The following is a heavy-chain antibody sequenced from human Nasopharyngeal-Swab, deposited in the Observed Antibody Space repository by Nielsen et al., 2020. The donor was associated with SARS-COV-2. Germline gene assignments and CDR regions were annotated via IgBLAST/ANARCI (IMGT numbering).Heavy chain of an antibody. CDR3: ARVRFCNSLNYFDL. V-gene: IGHV3-11*05. Sequence: GESLKISCAASEFTFSDYYMSWIRQAPGKGLEWVSYISTSDSYTNYADSVKGRFTISRDNAKNSLYLQMNSLRAEDTAVYFCARVRFCNSLNYFDLWGRGTLVTVSS. CDR2: ISTSDSYT. CDR1: EFTFSDYY. D-gene: IGHD4-23*01. J-gene: IGHJ2*01.